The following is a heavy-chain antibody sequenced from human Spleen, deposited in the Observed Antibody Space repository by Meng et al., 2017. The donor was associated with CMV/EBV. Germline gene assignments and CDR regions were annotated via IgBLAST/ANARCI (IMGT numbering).Heavy chain of an antibody. CDR2: ISHDGRNE. CDR3: AGSGGRQETVVGAIHDAFDI. D-gene: IGHD2-15*01. CDR1: QSIFSEYS. J-gene: IGHJ3*02. V-gene: IGHV3-30*04. Sequence: GGSLRLSCAASQSIFSEYSMHWVRQAPGKGLEWLAVISHDGRNEYFADSVMGRFTISRDNSKNRVYLQMNSLRAEDTAVYYCAGSGGRQETVVGAIHDAFDIWGQGTMVTVSS.